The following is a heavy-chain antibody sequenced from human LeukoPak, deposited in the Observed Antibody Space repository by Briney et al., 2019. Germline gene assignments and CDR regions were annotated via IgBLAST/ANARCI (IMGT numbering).Heavy chain of an antibody. CDR3: ARVSPYYDFWSGYGDY. CDR2: IYYSGST. Sequence: SQTLSLTCTVSGCSISSGDCYWSWIRQPPGKGLEWIGYIYYSGSTYYNPSLKSRVTISVDTSKNQFSLKLSSVTAADTAVYYCARVSPYYDFWSGYGDYWGQGTLVTVSS. CDR1: GCSISSGDCY. J-gene: IGHJ4*02. D-gene: IGHD3-3*01. V-gene: IGHV4-30-4*08.